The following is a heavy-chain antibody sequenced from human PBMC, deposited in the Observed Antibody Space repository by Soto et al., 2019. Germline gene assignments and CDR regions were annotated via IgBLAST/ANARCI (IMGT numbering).Heavy chain of an antibody. CDR3: AKTYSGSSFDY. Sequence: GGSLRLSCAASGFTFSSYGMHWVRQAPGKGLEWVAVISYDGSNKYYADSVKGRFTISRDNSKNTLYLQMNSLRAEDTAVYYCAKTYSGSSFDYWGQGTLVTVSS. CDR2: ISYDGSNK. J-gene: IGHJ4*02. D-gene: IGHD1-26*01. V-gene: IGHV3-30*18. CDR1: GFTFSSYG.